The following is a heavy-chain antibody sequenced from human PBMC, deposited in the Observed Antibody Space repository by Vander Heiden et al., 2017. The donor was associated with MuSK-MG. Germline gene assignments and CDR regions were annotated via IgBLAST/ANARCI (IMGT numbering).Heavy chain of an antibody. V-gene: IGHV3-7*03. CDR1: GFTCSSYW. CDR2: IKQDGSAK. D-gene: IGHD2-8*01. Sequence: VPLGGSGGGLVQPWGVLRLLCSAFGFTCSSYWMSWVRQAPGKGLEWVANIKQDGSAKYYVDSVKGRFTISRDNAKNSQYLQMNSLRAEDTAVYYCARTQNGIPFDYWGQGTLVTVSS. J-gene: IGHJ4*02. CDR3: ARTQNGIPFDY.